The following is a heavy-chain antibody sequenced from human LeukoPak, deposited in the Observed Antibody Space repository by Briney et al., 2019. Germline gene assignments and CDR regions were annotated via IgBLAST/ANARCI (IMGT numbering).Heavy chain of an antibody. CDR1: GYTFTSYA. CDR2: INAGNGNT. CDR3: ARDPWDGGNPWYFDY. D-gene: IGHD4-23*01. J-gene: IGHJ4*02. V-gene: IGHV1-3*01. Sequence: ASVKVSCKASGYTFTSYAMHWVRQAPGQRLEWMGWINAGNGNTKYSQKFQGRVTITRDTSASTAYMELSSLRSEDTAVYYCARDPWDGGNPWYFDYWGQGTLVTVSS.